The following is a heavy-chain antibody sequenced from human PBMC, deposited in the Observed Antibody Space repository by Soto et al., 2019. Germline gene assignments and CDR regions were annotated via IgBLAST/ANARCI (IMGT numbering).Heavy chain of an antibody. D-gene: IGHD3-3*01. V-gene: IGHV5-51*01. J-gene: IGHJ5*01. CDR3: AGQPEEFGSGYFRRWWFDS. CDR2: IYPGDSDT. Sequence: PGESLKISCKGSVDSFSNYWIAWVRQMPGKGLEWMGIIYPGDSDTRYSPSFQGQVTISADTSINTVYLQWSSLKASDTAMYYCAGQPEEFGSGYFRRWWFDSWGQGKLVTLSS. CDR1: VDSFSNYW.